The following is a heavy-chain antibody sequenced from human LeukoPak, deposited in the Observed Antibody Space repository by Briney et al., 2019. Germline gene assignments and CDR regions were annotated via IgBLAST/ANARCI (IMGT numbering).Heavy chain of an antibody. V-gene: IGHV3-64D*06. CDR1: GFTFTSYS. CDR2: ISSDGGTT. CDR3: VKGGVVTTRPFDY. Sequence: GGSLRLSCAASGFTFTSYSMNWVRQAPGRGLEFVSAISSDGGTTYYADSVKGRFTISRDNSKNTLYLQMNNLRAEDTAVYYCVKGGVVTTRPFDYWGQGTLVTVSS. D-gene: IGHD4-11*01. J-gene: IGHJ4*02.